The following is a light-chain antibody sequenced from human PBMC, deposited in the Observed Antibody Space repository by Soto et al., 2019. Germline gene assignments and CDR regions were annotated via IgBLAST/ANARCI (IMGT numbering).Light chain of an antibody. J-gene: IGKJ4*01. CDR3: QQYNKWPPLT. V-gene: IGKV3-15*01. CDR1: QSVSAD. CDR2: GAS. Sequence: EIVMTQSPATLSVSPGERVTLFCRASQSVSADIAWYQQKPGQAPSLLIFGASTRATGIPGRFSGSGSGTEFTLTISNLQSEDSAIYYCQQYNKWPPLTLGGGTKVDIK.